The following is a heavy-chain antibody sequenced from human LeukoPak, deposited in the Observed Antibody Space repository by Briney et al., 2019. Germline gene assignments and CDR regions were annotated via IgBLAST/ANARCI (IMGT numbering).Heavy chain of an antibody. Sequence: ASVKVSCKASGYTFTSYGISWVRQAPGQGLEWMGWISAYNGNINYAQKLQGRVTMTTDTSTSTAYMELRSLRSDDTAVYYCARDLWAYDYVWGSYRYSHDAFDIWGQGTMVTVSS. V-gene: IGHV1-18*04. CDR2: ISAYNGNI. CDR3: ARDLWAYDYVWGSYRYSHDAFDI. CDR1: GYTFTSYG. J-gene: IGHJ3*02. D-gene: IGHD3-16*02.